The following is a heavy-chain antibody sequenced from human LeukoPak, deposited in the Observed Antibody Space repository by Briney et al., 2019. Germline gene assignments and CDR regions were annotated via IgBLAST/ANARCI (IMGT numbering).Heavy chain of an antibody. D-gene: IGHD1-26*01. Sequence: GGSLRLSCAASGFTFSSYSMNWVRQAPGKGLEWVSAISGSGGSTYYADSVKGRLTISRDNSKNTLYLQMNSLRAEDTAVYYCAKGVVVGAWYNWFDPWGQGTLVTVSS. J-gene: IGHJ5*02. CDR1: GFTFSSYS. CDR2: ISGSGGST. V-gene: IGHV3-23*01. CDR3: AKGVVVGAWYNWFDP.